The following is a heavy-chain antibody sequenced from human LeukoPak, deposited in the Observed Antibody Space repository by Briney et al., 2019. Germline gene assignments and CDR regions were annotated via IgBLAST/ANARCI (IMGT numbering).Heavy chain of an antibody. CDR1: GFTFRSFA. V-gene: IGHV3-64*02. CDR2: LRSDGGTT. D-gene: IGHD6-19*01. CDR3: ARARRSGQQSYYFDY. Sequence: AGGSLRLSCAASGFTFRSFAMHWIRQAPGKGLEYVSALRSDGGTTYYADSVKGRFIISRDNSKNTLYLQMGSLRSEDMGVYYCARARRSGQQSYYFDYWGQGTPVTVSS. J-gene: IGHJ4*02.